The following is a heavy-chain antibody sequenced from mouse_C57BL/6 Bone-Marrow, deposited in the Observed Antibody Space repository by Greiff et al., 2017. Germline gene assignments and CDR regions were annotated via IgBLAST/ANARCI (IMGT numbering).Heavy chain of an antibody. CDR2: IDPSGSYT. V-gene: IGHV1-50*01. CDR3: AKGNDYPTAMDY. CDR1: GYTFTSYW. Sequence: QVQLQQPGAELVKPGASVKLSCKASGYTFTSYWMQWVKQRPGQGLEWIGEIDPSGSYTNYNQKFKGKATLTVDTSSSTAYMQLSSLTSEDSAVXYYAKGNDYPTAMDYWGQGTSVTVSS. J-gene: IGHJ4*01. D-gene: IGHD2-4*01.